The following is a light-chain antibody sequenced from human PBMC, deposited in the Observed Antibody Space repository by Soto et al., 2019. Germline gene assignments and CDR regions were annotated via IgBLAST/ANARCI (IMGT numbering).Light chain of an antibody. J-gene: IGLJ3*02. V-gene: IGLV1-40*01. Sequence: QSVLTQPPSGSGAPGQRVTISCTGSSSNIGATYHVHWYQQLPGTAPKLLIYGNSNRPSGVPDRFSGSKSGTSASLAITGLQAEDEADYYCQSYDSSLSGSVFGGGTKLTVL. CDR1: SSNIGATYH. CDR3: QSYDSSLSGSV. CDR2: GNS.